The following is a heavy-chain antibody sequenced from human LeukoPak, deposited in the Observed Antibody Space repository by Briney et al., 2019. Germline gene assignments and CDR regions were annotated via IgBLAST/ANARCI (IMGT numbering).Heavy chain of an antibody. CDR3: ARLSGSYLSNLDY. J-gene: IGHJ4*02. Sequence: SETLSLTCAVYGGSFSGYYWSWIRQPPGRGLEWIGEINHSGSTNYNPSLKSRVTISVDTSKNQFSLKLSSVTAADTAVYYCARLSGSYLSNLDYWGQGTLVTVSS. D-gene: IGHD1-26*01. CDR2: INHSGST. V-gene: IGHV4-34*01. CDR1: GGSFSGYY.